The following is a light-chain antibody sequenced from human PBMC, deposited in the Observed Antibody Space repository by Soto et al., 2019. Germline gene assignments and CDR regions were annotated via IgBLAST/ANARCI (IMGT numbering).Light chain of an antibody. CDR2: GAS. J-gene: IGKJ1*01. V-gene: IGKV3-20*01. CDR1: QSVSSSY. Sequence: EIVLRQSPGTLSLSPGERATLSCRASQSVSSSYLAWYQQKPGQAPRLLIYGASSSATGIPDRFSGSGSGTDFTLTISRLEPEDFAVYYCQQYGSSPSRTFGQGTKVEIK. CDR3: QQYGSSPSRT.